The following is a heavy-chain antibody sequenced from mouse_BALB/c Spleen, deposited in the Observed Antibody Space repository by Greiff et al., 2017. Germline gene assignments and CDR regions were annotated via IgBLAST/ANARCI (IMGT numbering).Heavy chain of an antibody. Sequence: EVKLMESGGGLVKPGGSLKLSCAASGFTFSSYAMSWVRQTPEKRLEWVATISSGGSYTYYPDSVKGRFTISRDNAKNTLYLQMSSLRSEDTAMYYCARFTMITTRFAYWGQGTLVTVSA. V-gene: IGHV5-9-3*01. CDR2: ISSGGSYT. D-gene: IGHD2-4*01. J-gene: IGHJ3*01. CDR3: ARFTMITTRFAY. CDR1: GFTFSSYA.